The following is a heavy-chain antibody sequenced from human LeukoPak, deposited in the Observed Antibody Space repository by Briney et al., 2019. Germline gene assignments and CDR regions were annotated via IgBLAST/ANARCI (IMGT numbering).Heavy chain of an antibody. Sequence: PGGSLRLSCAASGFTFSNYAMNWVRQAPGKGLEWVSTISGSGGSTYYADSVKGRFTISRDNSKNTLYLQMNSLRVEDTAVYYCARDLAWGAFDYWGQGTLVTVSS. V-gene: IGHV3-23*01. CDR3: ARDLAWGAFDY. CDR2: ISGSGGST. CDR1: GFTFSNYA. D-gene: IGHD7-27*01. J-gene: IGHJ4*02.